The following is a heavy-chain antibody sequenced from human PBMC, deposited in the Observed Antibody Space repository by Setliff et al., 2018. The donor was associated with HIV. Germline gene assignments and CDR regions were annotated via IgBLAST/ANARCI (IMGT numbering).Heavy chain of an antibody. V-gene: IGHV5-51*01. J-gene: IGHJ4*02. D-gene: IGHD6-6*01. Sequence: GESLKISCKGSGYSFTNYWIGWVRQMPGKGLEWMGIISPDDSDTRYSPSFQGQVTISADKSISTAYLQWSSLKASDTAMYYCATSPGTYSSSSASYFDYWGQGTLVTVSS. CDR1: GYSFTNYW. CDR3: ATSPGTYSSSSASYFDY. CDR2: ISPDDSDT.